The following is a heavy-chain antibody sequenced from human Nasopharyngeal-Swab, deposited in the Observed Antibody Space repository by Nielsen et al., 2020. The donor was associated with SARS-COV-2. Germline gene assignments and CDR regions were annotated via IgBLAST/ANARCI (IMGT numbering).Heavy chain of an antibody. CDR3: ARDDLTAYDAFDI. J-gene: IGHJ3*02. CDR2: INPNSGGT. Sequence: ASVKVSCKASGYTFTGYYMHWVRQAPGQGLEWMGWINPNSGGTNYAQKFQGRVTITRETSISTAYMELSRLRSDDPAGYYWARDDLTAYDAFDIWGQGTMVTVSS. D-gene: IGHD7-27*01. CDR1: GYTFTGYY. V-gene: IGHV1-2*02.